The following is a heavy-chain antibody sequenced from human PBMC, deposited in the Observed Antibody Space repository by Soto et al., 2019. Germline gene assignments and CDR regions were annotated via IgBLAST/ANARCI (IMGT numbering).Heavy chain of an antibody. D-gene: IGHD6-6*01. Sequence: QITLKESGPTLVKPTQTLTLTCTFSGFSLSTSGVGVGWIRQPPGKALEWLALIYWDDDKRYSPSLKSRLTXTXXASKNKVVLTMTNMDPVDSATYYCAHDKEYGEFDPWGQGTLVTVSS. J-gene: IGHJ5*02. V-gene: IGHV2-5*02. CDR1: GFSLSTSGVG. CDR3: AHDKEYGEFDP. CDR2: IYWDDDK.